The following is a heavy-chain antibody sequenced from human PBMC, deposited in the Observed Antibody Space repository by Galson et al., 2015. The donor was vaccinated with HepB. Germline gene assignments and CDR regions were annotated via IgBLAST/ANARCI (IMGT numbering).Heavy chain of an antibody. CDR2: IKSKTDGGTT. CDR1: GFTFSNAW. D-gene: IGHD6-13*01. Sequence: SLRLSXAASGFTFSNAWMSWVRQAPGKGLEWVGRIKSKTDGGTTDYAAPVKGRFTISRDDSKNTLYLQMNSLKTEDTAVYYCTTDRIAAAGNWFDPWGQGTLVTVS. V-gene: IGHV3-15*01. CDR3: TTDRIAAAGNWFDP. J-gene: IGHJ5*02.